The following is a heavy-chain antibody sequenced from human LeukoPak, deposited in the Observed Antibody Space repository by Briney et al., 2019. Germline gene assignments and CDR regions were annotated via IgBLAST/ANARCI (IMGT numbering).Heavy chain of an antibody. J-gene: IGHJ4*02. V-gene: IGHV1-69*13. D-gene: IGHD6-19*01. CDR2: IIPIFGTA. CDR1: GGTFSSYA. Sequence: SVKVSCKASGGTFSSYAISWVRQAPGQGLEWMGGIIPIFGTANYAQKFQGRVTITADESTSTAYMELSSLRSEGTAVYYCARGAGSREVYSSGCLILWGQGTLVTVSS. CDR3: ARGAGSREVYSSGCLIL.